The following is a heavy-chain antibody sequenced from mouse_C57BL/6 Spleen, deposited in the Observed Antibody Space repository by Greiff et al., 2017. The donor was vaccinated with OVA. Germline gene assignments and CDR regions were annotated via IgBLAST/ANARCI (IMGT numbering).Heavy chain of an antibody. J-gene: IGHJ4*01. CDR3: ARRRRGYYAMDY. Sequence: EVKLVESGGGLVKPGGSLKLSCAASGFTFSDCGMHWVRQAPEKGLEWVAYISSGSSTIYYADTVKGRFTISRDNAKNTLFLQMTSLRSEDTAMYYCARRRRGYYAMDYWGQGTSVTVSS. CDR2: ISSGSSTI. V-gene: IGHV5-17*01. CDR1: GFTFSDCG.